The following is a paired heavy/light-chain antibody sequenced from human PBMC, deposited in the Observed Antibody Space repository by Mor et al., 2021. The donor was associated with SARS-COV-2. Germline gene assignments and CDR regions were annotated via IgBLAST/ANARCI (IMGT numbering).Light chain of an antibody. J-gene: IGKJ1*01. CDR3: QQYNTYPPT. V-gene: IGKV1-16*01. CDR2: AAS. CDR1: QGISNY. Sequence: DIQMTQSPSSLSASVGDRVTITCRASQGISNYLAWFQQKPGKAPKSLIYAASSLQSGVPSRFSGSGSGTDFTLTISSLQPEDFATYYCQQYNTYPPTFGQGTKVEIK.
Heavy chain of an antibody. D-gene: IGHD3-3*01. Sequence: QVQLVESGGGVVQPGRSLRLSCAASGFSFSEYGMNWVRQAPGKGPEWVAAISNGGSSTEHAEFVKGRFSISRDNSKNTLYLQMNSLRAEDTAVYYCAKTGVPRSGYEALGDFDIWGQGAMVTVSS. CDR1: GFSFSEYG. CDR2: ISNGGSST. V-gene: IGHV3-30*18. J-gene: IGHJ3*02. CDR3: AKTGVPRSGYEALGDFDI.